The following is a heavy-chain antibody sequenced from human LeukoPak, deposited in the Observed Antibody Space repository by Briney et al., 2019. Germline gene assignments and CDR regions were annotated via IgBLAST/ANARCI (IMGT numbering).Heavy chain of an antibody. J-gene: IGHJ5*01. CDR2: IFYSGSA. CDR3: ARVSVGGTGPDS. D-gene: IGHD1-14*01. Sequence: TSETLSLTCTVSGGSINIHYWSWIRQPPGKGLEWVGFIFYSGSATYNPSLQSRVTISLDTPNTQFSLTLSSVTAADTAVYYCARVSVGGTGPDSWGQGALVTVAS. CDR1: GGSINIHY. V-gene: IGHV4-59*11.